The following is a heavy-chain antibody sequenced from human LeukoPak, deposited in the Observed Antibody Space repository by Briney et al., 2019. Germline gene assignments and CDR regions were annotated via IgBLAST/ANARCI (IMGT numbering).Heavy chain of an antibody. CDR2: IHYSGST. Sequence: SETLSLTCTVSGGSISSSSYYWSWIRQPPGKGLEWIGYIHYSGSTHYNPSLKSRVTISVDTSKNQVSLKLRPVTAADTAVYYCARTTEGYAGGPGYSYYYYMDVWGKGTTVTISS. J-gene: IGHJ6*03. CDR1: GGSISSSSYY. CDR3: ARTTEGYAGGPGYSYYYYMDV. D-gene: IGHD5-12*01. V-gene: IGHV4-61*01.